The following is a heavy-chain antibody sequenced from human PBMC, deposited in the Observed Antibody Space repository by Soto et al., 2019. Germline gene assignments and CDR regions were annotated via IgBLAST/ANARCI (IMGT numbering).Heavy chain of an antibody. J-gene: IGHJ4*02. CDR1: GDTISTGGYS. CDR3: AAAPRY. Sequence: GDTISTGGYSWAWIRQPPGKALEWIGHTYHSGNPYYNPSLKSRVIISVDTSKNQFSLRLTSVTAADTAVYYCAAAPRYWGQGTLVTVSS. CDR2: TYHSGNP. V-gene: IGHV4-30-2*02. D-gene: IGHD2-15*01.